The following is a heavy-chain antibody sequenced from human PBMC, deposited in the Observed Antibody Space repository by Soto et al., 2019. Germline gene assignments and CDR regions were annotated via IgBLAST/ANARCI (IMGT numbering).Heavy chain of an antibody. CDR3: ARTYYYGSGSYSDGRFDY. CDR2: INHSGST. V-gene: IGHV4-34*01. J-gene: IGHJ4*02. Sequence: QVQLQQSGAGLLKPSETLSLTCAVYGGSFSGYYWSWIRQPPGKGLEWIGEINHSGSTNYNPSLKRRVTISVDTSKNQFSLKLSSVAAADTAVYYCARTYYYGSGSYSDGRFDYWGQGTLVTVSS. CDR1: GGSFSGYY. D-gene: IGHD3-10*01.